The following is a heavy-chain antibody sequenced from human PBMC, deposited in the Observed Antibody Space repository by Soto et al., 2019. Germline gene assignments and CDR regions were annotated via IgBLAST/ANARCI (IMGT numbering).Heavy chain of an antibody. CDR1: GFTFTRYS. CDR2: ISSTTNYI. V-gene: IGHV3-21*01. CDR3: ARESEDLTSNFGY. Sequence: EVQLVESGGGLVKPGGSLRLSCAASGFTFTRYSMNWVRQAPGKGLEWVSSISSTTNYIYYANSMKGRFTVSRDNAKNSVYLEMNSLSAEDTAVYYCARESEDLTSNFGYWGQGTLVNVSS. J-gene: IGHJ4*02.